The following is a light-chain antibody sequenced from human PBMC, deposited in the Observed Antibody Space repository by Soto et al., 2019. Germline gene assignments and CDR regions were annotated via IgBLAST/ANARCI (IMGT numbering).Light chain of an antibody. CDR2: GNS. CDR1: RSNIGAGYD. V-gene: IGLV1-40*01. Sequence: QSVLAQTPSVSGALGQRVTITCTGSRSNIGAGYDVHWYQQLPGTAPKLLISGNSNRPSGVPDRFSGSKSGTSASLAITGLQPDDEADYYCQSYDSSLRFVVFGGGTKLTVL. CDR3: QSYDSSLRFVV. J-gene: IGLJ2*01.